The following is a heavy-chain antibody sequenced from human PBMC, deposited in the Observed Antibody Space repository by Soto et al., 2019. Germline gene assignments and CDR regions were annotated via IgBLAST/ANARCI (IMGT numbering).Heavy chain of an antibody. J-gene: IGHJ5*02. CDR2: IYYSGST. CDR1: GGSISSYY. CDR3: ARGYYYGSGSYYVDWFDP. V-gene: IGHV4-59*01. D-gene: IGHD3-10*01. Sequence: PSETLSLTCTVSGGSISSYYWSWIRQPPGKGLEWIGYIYYSGSTNYNPSIKSRVTISVDTSKNQISLKLSSVTAADTSVYYCARGYYYGSGSYYVDWFDPWGQGTLVTVSS.